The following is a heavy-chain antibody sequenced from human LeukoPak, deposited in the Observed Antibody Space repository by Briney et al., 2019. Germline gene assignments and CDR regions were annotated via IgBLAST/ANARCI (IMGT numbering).Heavy chain of an antibody. J-gene: IGHJ4*02. D-gene: IGHD2-2*01. CDR3: ARGQLPGNY. CDR1: GFTFSRDW. Sequence: GGSLRLSCVGSGFTFSRDWMIWVRQAPGKGLEWVANINQDGSEKYYVDSVKGRFTISRDNAKNSLYLQMNSLRAEGTAMYYCARGQLPGNYWGQGTLVTVSS. V-gene: IGHV3-7*05. CDR2: INQDGSEK.